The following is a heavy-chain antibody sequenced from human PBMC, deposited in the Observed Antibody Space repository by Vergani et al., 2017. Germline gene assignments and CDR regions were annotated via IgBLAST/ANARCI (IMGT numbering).Heavy chain of an antibody. V-gene: IGHV3-7*01. CDR2: IKQVGSEK. Sequence: VQLVESGGGLVQPGGSLRLSCAASGFTFSSYWMSWVRQAPGKGLEWGANIKQVGSEKYYVDSVTGRFTISRDNAKNSLYLHMNSLRAEDTAVYYCAREAPTTVIFNWFDPGGQGTLVTVSS. CDR1: GFTFSSYW. J-gene: IGHJ5*02. D-gene: IGHD4-17*01. CDR3: AREAPTTVIFNWFDP.